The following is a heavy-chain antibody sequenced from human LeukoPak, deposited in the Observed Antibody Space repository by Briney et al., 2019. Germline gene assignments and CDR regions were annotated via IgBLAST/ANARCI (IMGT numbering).Heavy chain of an antibody. D-gene: IGHD3-10*01. CDR1: GFTFSSYE. J-gene: IGHJ4*02. Sequence: WGSLRLSCAASGFTFSSYEMNWVRQAPGKGLEWVSYISSSGSTIYYADSVKGRFTISRDNVKNSLYLQMISVRAEDTAVYYCARGGLLWFGELLPIDYWGQGTLVTVSS. CDR3: ARGGLLWFGELLPIDY. V-gene: IGHV3-48*03. CDR2: ISSSGSTI.